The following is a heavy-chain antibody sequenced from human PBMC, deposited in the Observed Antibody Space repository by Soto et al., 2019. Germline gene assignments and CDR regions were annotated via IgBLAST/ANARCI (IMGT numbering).Heavy chain of an antibody. V-gene: IGHV4-61*08. Sequence: PSATLSLTCTVPGDSVSRADSYWRWIRQPPGKGLEWIGYICCSGSTEYNPSLRGRVIISMDTSKNQLSLKLSTVTAADTAVYFCARGMDNNKVGWWGQGTLVTVS. J-gene: IGHJ4*02. CDR1: GDSVSRADSY. CDR2: ICCSGST. D-gene: IGHD1-1*01. CDR3: ARGMDNNKVGW.